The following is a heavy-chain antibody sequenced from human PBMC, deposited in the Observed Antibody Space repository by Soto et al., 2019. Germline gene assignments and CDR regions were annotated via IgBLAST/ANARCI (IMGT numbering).Heavy chain of an antibody. J-gene: IGHJ5*02. Sequence: PSETLSLTCAVSGGSISSGGYSWSWIRQPPGKGLEWIGYIYHSGSTYYNPSLKSRVTISVDRSKNQFSLKLSSVTAADTAVYYCANLRGSSSSFNNWFDPWGQGPLVTVSS. CDR3: ANLRGSSSSFNNWFDP. D-gene: IGHD6-6*01. V-gene: IGHV4-30-2*01. CDR2: IYHSGST. CDR1: GGSISSGGYS.